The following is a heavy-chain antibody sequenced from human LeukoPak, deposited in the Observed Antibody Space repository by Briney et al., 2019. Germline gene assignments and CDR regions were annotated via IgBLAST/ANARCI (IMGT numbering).Heavy chain of an antibody. V-gene: IGHV1-2*06. Sequence: ASVKLSCKASGYSFTDYYIHWVRQAPGQGLEWVGRINPYSGGTTYAQKFQGRVTMTRDTSITTAYMELHRLTSDDTAVYYCAREGSLYYHYYMDVWAKGTTVTVSS. CDR1: GYSFTDYY. J-gene: IGHJ6*03. CDR3: AREGSLYYHYYMDV. CDR2: INPYSGGT.